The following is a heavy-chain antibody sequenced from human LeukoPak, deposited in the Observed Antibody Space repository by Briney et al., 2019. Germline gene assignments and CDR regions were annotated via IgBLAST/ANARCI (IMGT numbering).Heavy chain of an antibody. J-gene: IGHJ6*04. Sequence: PGGSLRLSCAASGFSFSSYVMHWVRQAPGKGLEWVGVMSYDGSNKYYADSVKGRFTISRDNSKNTLYLQMNSLRAEDTAVYYCAREDIEVVPAPGYGMDDWGKGTTVTVSS. CDR1: GFSFSSYV. CDR2: MSYDGSNK. V-gene: IGHV3-30*03. CDR3: AREDIEVVPAPGYGMDD. D-gene: IGHD2-2*01.